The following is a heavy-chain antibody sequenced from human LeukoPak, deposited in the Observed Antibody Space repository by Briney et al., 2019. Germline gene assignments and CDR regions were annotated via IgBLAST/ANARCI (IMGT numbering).Heavy chain of an antibody. CDR2: ISGSDGST. CDR3: AKGSDYDPPYYYYYMDV. V-gene: IGHV3-23*01. CDR1: GFTFSSYA. Sequence: GGSLRLSCAASGFTFSSYAMSWVRQAPGKGLEWVSGISGSDGSTYYADSVKGRFTISRDNSKNTLYLQMNSLRAEDTAVYYCAKGSDYDPPYYYYYMDVWGKGTTVTISS. D-gene: IGHD5-12*01. J-gene: IGHJ6*03.